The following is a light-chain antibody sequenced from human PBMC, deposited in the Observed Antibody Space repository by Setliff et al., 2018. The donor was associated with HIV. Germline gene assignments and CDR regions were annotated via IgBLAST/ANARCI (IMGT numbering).Light chain of an antibody. CDR1: SSDVGKYDY. CDR3: SSYTTTTTYV. Sequence: QSALTQPASVSGFPGQSITISCTGTSSDVGKYDYVSWYQQHPGKAPKLIIYGVTNRPSEVSDRFSGSKSGNAASLIISGLQTEDEADYYCSSYTTTTTYVFGTGTKGTVL. CDR2: GVT. V-gene: IGLV2-14*01. J-gene: IGLJ1*01.